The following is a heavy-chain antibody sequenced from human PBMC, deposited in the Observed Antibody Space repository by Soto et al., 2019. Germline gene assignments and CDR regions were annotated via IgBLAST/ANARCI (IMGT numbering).Heavy chain of an antibody. CDR2: ISAYNGET. J-gene: IGHJ4*02. V-gene: IGHV1-18*01. CDR1: GYTFANYG. CDR3: ARLVVTSPDS. Sequence: QVQLVQSGAEVKTPGASVKVSCETSGYTFANYGLTWVRQAPTQGFEWIGWISAYNGETNYAQKFQGRVILTTDTSTSTAYMELRSLRSDDTGVYYCARLVVTSPDSGGQGTLVTVSS. D-gene: IGHD2-15*01.